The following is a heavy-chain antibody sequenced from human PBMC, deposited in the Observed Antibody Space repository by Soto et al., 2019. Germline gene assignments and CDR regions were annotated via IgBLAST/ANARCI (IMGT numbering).Heavy chain of an antibody. J-gene: IGHJ6*03. CDR3: ARVIRNCSSTSCYYYYYMDV. CDR1: GFTFSSYS. D-gene: IGHD2-2*01. Sequence: GGSLRLSCAASGFTFSSYSMNWVRQAPGKGLEWVSYISSSSSTIYYADSVKGRFTISRDNAKNSLYLKMNSLRAEDTAVYYCARVIRNCSSTSCYYYYYMDVWGKGTTVTVSS. CDR2: ISSSSSTI. V-gene: IGHV3-48*01.